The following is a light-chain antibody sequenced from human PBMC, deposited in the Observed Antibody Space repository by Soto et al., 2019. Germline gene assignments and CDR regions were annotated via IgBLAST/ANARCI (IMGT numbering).Light chain of an antibody. J-gene: IGKJ3*01. V-gene: IGKV1-5*03. CDR1: ESINNW. CDR2: EAS. Sequence: DIQMTQSPSTLSASVGDRVNITCRARESINNWLAWYQEKPEKATKLLIFEASSIESGVPSRFSGSGSGTEFSLTISSLQPDDFATYYCQQYSSYFFTFGPGTKVDI. CDR3: QQYSSYFFT.